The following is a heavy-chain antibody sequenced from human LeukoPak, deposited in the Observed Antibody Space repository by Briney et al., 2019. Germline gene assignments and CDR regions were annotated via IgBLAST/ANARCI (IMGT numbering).Heavy chain of an antibody. CDR1: GYTFTGYY. V-gene: IGHV1-18*04. CDR3: ARGYSSGWYWY. CDR2: ISAYNGNT. J-gene: IGHJ4*02. Sequence: ASVKVSCKASGYTFTGYYMHWVRQAPGQGLEWMGWISAYNGNTNYAQKLQGRVTMTTDTSTSTAYMELRSLRSDDTAVYYCARGYSSGWYWYWGQGTLVTVSS. D-gene: IGHD6-19*01.